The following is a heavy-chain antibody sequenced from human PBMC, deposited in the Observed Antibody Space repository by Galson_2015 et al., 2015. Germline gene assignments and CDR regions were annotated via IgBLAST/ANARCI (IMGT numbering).Heavy chain of an antibody. J-gene: IGHJ3*02. CDR3: TRVRNTVTTYEAFDI. CDR1: GFTFSSYE. V-gene: IGHV3-48*03. Sequence: SLRLSCAASGFTFSSYEINWVRQAPGKGLEWVSFISSSGGTIKYAESVKGRFTIPRDNAKYSVDLQMNSLRVEDTAVYYCTRVRNTVTTYEAFDIWGQGTLVTVSS. D-gene: IGHD4-17*01. CDR2: ISSSGGTI.